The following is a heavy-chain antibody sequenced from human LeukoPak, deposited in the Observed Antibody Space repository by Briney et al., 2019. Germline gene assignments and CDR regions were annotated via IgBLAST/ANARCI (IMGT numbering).Heavy chain of an antibody. V-gene: IGHV3-23*01. D-gene: IGHD4-17*01. CDR2: ISGSGGST. CDR1: GFTFSSYA. CDR3: AKDRGDGYGDYYNGKKNYFDY. J-gene: IGHJ4*02. Sequence: GGSLRLSCAASGFTFSSYAMSWVRQAPGKGLEWVSAISGSGGSTYYADSVKGRFTISRDNSKNTLYLQMNSLRAEDTAVYYCAKDRGDGYGDYYNGKKNYFDYWGQGTLVTVSS.